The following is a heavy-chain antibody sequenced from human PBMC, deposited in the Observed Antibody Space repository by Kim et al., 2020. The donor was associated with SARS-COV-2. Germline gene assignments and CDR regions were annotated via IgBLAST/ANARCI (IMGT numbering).Heavy chain of an antibody. CDR1: GFTFSSYA. Sequence: GGSLRLSCAASGFTFSSYAMSWVRQAPGKGLEWVSAISGSGGSTYYADSVKGRFTISRDNSKNTLYLQMNSLRAEDTAVYYCAKDLCSSTSCSYDYWGQGTLVTVSS. CDR2: ISGSGGST. J-gene: IGHJ4*02. CDR3: AKDLCSSTSCSYDY. V-gene: IGHV3-23*01. D-gene: IGHD2-2*01.